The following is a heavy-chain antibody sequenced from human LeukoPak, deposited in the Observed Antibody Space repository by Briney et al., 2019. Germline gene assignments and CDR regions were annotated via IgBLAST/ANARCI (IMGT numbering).Heavy chain of an antibody. CDR1: GFTFSSYG. V-gene: IGHV3-33*01. D-gene: IGHD4-11*01. J-gene: IGHJ6*04. CDR2: IWYDGSNK. CDR3: YAQSLMTTVQVDV. Sequence: PGRSLRLSCAASGFTFSSYGMHWVRQAPGKGLEWLAVIWYDGSNKYYADSVKGRFTISRDNSKNTLYLQMNSLRAEDTAVYYCYAQSLMTTVQVDVWGKGTTVTVSS.